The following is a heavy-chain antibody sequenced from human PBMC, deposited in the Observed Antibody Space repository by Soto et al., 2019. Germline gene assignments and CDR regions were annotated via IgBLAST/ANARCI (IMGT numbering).Heavy chain of an antibody. D-gene: IGHD6-6*01. CDR2: INPNGGST. J-gene: IGHJ6*03. V-gene: IGHV1-46*03. CDR3: VRATAARQRDYSYHYYLHI. Sequence: QVQLVQSGAEVNKPGASVKVSCKASGYTFINYYIHWVRQAPGQGLESMGVINPNGGSTVYAQKFQGRVTLTRDTSTSTVYVELSSLRSDDTAVYFCVRATAARQRDYSYHYYLHIWGKGTTVTVSS. CDR1: GYTFINYY.